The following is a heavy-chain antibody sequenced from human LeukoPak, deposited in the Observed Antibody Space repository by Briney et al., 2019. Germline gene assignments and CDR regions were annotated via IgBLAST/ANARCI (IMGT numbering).Heavy chain of an antibody. J-gene: IGHJ4*02. V-gene: IGHV3-30*18. CDR3: AKGEGGDSGWYGDY. CDR2: ISYDGTDK. Sequence: GGSLRLSRAASGFTFSNYAMHWVRQAPGKGLEWVAVISYDGTDKYYADSVKGRFTISRDNSKNTLFLQMNSLRAEDTAMYYCAKGEGGDSGWYGDYWGQGTLVTVSS. CDR1: GFTFSNYA. D-gene: IGHD6-19*01.